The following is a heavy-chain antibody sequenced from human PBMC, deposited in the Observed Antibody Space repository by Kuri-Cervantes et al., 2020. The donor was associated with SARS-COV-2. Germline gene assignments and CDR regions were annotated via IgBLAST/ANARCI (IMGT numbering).Heavy chain of an antibody. CDR3: ASLDLYGAFDI. J-gene: IGHJ3*02. Sequence: SVKVSCKASGGTFSSYAISWVRQAPGQGLEWMGGIIPIFGTASYAQKFQGRVTITADKSTSTAYMELSSLRSEDTAVYYCASLDLYGAFDIWGQGTMVTVSS. CDR1: GGTFSSYA. V-gene: IGHV1-69*06. D-gene: IGHD3-10*01. CDR2: IIPIFGTA.